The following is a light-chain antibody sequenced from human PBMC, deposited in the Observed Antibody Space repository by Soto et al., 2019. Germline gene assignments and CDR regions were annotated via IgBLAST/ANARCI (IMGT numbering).Light chain of an antibody. V-gene: IGKV3-15*01. J-gene: IGKJ2*01. CDR1: QSVSSN. CDR2: EVS. Sequence: EIVMTQSPATLSASPGERATLSCRASQSVSSNLAWYQQKPGQAPRLLIYEVSTRATGIPARFSGSGSGTEFTLTISSRQSEDFAFYYCQQYDNWPLEFTFGQGTKLKIK. CDR3: QQYDNWPLEFT.